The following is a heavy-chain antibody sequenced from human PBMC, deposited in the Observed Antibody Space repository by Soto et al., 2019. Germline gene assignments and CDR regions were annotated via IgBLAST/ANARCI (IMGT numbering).Heavy chain of an antibody. Sequence: QVQLVESGGGVVQPGRSLRLSCAASGFTFSSYGMHWVRQAPGKGLEWVAVIWYDGSNKYYADSVKGRFTISRDNSKNTMYLQMNRLRAEDTGVYYCARDDIGTMVRGVHDAFDIWGQGTMVTVSS. V-gene: IGHV3-33*01. CDR2: IWYDGSNK. D-gene: IGHD3-10*01. J-gene: IGHJ3*02. CDR3: ARDDIGTMVRGVHDAFDI. CDR1: GFTFSSYG.